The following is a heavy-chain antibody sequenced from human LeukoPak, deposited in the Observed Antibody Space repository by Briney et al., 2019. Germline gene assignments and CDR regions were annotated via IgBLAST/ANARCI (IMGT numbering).Heavy chain of an antibody. CDR2: ISGSGGYT. CDR1: GFAFSTYA. Sequence: GSLRLSCVASGFAFSTYAMGWVRQAPGKGLEWVSGISGSGGYTDYADSVKGRFTISRDNSKDTLYLQMNTLRAEDTAVYYCAKKGSGSNPFDYWGQGALVTVSS. V-gene: IGHV3-23*01. CDR3: AKKGSGSNPFDY. J-gene: IGHJ4*02. D-gene: IGHD1-26*01.